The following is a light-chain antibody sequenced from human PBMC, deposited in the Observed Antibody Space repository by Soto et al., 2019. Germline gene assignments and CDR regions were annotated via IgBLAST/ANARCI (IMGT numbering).Light chain of an antibody. CDR1: QGISNW. V-gene: IGKV1-12*01. J-gene: IGKJ4*01. Sequence: DIQMTQSPSSVSASVGDRVTITCRASQGISNWLDWYQQQPGRAPKLLIYGADTLQTGVPSRFSGGGSGTHFTLIISSLQPEDFATYYSQQTNTFFPLTFGGGTRVEIK. CDR3: QQTNTFFPLT. CDR2: GAD.